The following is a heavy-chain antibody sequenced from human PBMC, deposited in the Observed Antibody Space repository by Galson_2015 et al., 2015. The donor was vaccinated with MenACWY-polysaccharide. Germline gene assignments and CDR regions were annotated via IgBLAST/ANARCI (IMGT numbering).Heavy chain of an antibody. V-gene: IGHV3-23*01. CDR3: AKDGLRDIVVVPAAMVSFDI. CDR2: ISGSGGST. J-gene: IGHJ3*02. CDR1: GFTFSSYA. Sequence: SLRLSCAASGFTFSSYAMSWVRQAPGKGLEWVSAISGSGGSTYYADSVKGRFTISRDNSKNTLYLQMNSLRAEDTAVYYCAKDGLRDIVVVPAAMVSFDIWGQGTMVTVSS. D-gene: IGHD2-2*01.